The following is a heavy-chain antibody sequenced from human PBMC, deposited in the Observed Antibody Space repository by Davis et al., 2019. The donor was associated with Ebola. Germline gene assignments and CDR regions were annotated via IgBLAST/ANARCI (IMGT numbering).Heavy chain of an antibody. Sequence: ASVKVSCKASGYTFTSYYMHWVRQAPGQGLEWMGIINPSGGSTSYAQKFQGRVTITADESTSTAYMELSSLRSEDTAVYYCARELNYCSSTSCYTGWFDPWGQGTLVTVSS. CDR1: GYTFTSYY. D-gene: IGHD2-2*02. J-gene: IGHJ5*02. CDR2: INPSGGST. CDR3: ARELNYCSSTSCYTGWFDP. V-gene: IGHV1-46*01.